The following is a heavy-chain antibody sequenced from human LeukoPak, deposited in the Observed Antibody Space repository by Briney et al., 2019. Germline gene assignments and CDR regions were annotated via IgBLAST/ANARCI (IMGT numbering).Heavy chain of an antibody. J-gene: IGHJ5*02. V-gene: IGHV3-66*02. CDR3: ARDPSSGWYWFDP. D-gene: IGHD6-19*01. CDR2: IYSGGST. Sequence: GGSLRLSCAASGFTVSSNYMSWVRQAPGKGLEWVSVIYSGGSTYYADSVKGRFTISRDNSKNTLYLQMNSLRAKDTAVYYCARDPSSGWYWFDPWGQGTLVTVSS. CDR1: GFTVSSNY.